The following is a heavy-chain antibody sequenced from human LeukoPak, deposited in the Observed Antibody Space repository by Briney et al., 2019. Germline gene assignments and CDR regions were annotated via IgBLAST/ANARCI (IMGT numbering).Heavy chain of an antibody. CDR3: VRAPSRYYDSSGYSLFDY. CDR1: GYTFTTYD. V-gene: IGHV1-8*02. D-gene: IGHD3-22*01. J-gene: IGHJ4*02. Sequence: ASVKVSCKASGYTFTTYDINWVRQATGQGLEWMGWMKTNSGNTGYAQKFQGRVTMTSNTSISTAYMELSSLRSEDTAVYYCVRAPSRYYDSSGYSLFDYWGQGTLVTVSS. CDR2: MKTNSGNT.